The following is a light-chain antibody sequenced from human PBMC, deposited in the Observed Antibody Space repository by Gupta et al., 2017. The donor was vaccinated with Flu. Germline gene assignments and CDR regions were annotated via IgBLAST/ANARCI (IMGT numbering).Light chain of an antibody. CDR2: LAS. Sequence: ISCRSSQSLLHSNGYNYLDWYLQKPGQSPQVLIYLASFRASGVPDRFSGSGSGTDFTLKISRVEAEDVGVYYCMQALETPRTFGQGTKVEIK. CDR3: MQALETPRT. V-gene: IGKV2-28*01. CDR1: QSLLHSNGYNY. J-gene: IGKJ1*01.